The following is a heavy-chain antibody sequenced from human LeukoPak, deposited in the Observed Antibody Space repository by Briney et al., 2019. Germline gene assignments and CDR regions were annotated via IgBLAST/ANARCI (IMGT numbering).Heavy chain of an antibody. CDR1: GFTFSSYA. Sequence: GGSLRLSCAASGFTFSSYAMHWVRQAPGKGLEYVSAISSNGGSTYYANSVKGRFTISRDNAKNSLYLQMNSLTAEDTAVYYCARANGYSGYVSYDYWGQGILVTVSS. J-gene: IGHJ4*02. CDR2: ISSNGGST. CDR3: ARANGYSGYVSYDY. D-gene: IGHD5-12*01. V-gene: IGHV3-64*01.